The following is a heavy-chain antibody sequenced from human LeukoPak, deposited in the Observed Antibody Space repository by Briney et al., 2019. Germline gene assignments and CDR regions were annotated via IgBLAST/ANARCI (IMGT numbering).Heavy chain of an antibody. CDR2: ISWNSGSI. J-gene: IGHJ6*02. D-gene: IGHD3-22*01. CDR1: GFTFYDYA. Sequence: GGSLRLSCAASGFTFYDYAMHWVRQAPGKGLEWVSGISWNSGSIVYADSVKGRFTISRDNAKNSLYLQMNSLRAEDTALYYCAKDISRYYDSSGYHLDYYYYYGMDVWGQGTTVTVSS. CDR3: AKDISRYYDSSGYHLDYYYYYGMDV. V-gene: IGHV3-9*01.